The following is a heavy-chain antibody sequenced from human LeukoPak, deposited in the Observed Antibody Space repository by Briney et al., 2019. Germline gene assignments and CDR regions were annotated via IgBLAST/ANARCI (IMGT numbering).Heavy chain of an antibody. CDR3: ARVRGRGYSYGYPKDLFDY. CDR1: GGSISNYY. J-gene: IGHJ4*02. D-gene: IGHD5-18*01. Sequence: KTSETLSLTCTVSGGSISNYYWNWIRQPPGKGLELIGYIYYSGTTNYNPSLKSRVSMSVDTSKNQFSLKLSSVTAADTAVYYCARVRGRGYSYGYPKDLFDYWGQGTLVTVSS. CDR2: IYYSGTT. V-gene: IGHV4-59*01.